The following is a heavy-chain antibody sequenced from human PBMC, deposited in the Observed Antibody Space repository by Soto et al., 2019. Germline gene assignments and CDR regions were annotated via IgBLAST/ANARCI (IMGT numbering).Heavy chain of an antibody. D-gene: IGHD1-1*01. CDR3: ATTRPDYYYYGMDV. CDR2: IIPIFGTA. V-gene: IGHV1-69*01. CDR1: GGTFSSYA. Sequence: QVQLVQSGAEVKKPGSSVKVSCKASGGTFSSYAISWVRQARGQGLEWMGGIIPIFGTANYAQKFQGRVTITADESTSTAYMELSSLRSEDTAVYYCATTRPDYYYYGMDVWGQGTTVTVSS. J-gene: IGHJ6*02.